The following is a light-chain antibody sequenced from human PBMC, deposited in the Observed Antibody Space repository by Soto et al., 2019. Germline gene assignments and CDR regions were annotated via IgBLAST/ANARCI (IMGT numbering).Light chain of an antibody. V-gene: IGKV3-20*01. CDR2: EAY. Sequence: IVLTQSPCTLSLSPGERVTLSCRTSQSITSNYLAWHQQKPGQAPRLLIYEAYSRATGIPDRFSGGGSGTDFTLTISRLEPEDFAVYYCQQYGSAPHTFGGGTKVDIK. CDR1: QSITSNY. J-gene: IGKJ4*01. CDR3: QQYGSAPHT.